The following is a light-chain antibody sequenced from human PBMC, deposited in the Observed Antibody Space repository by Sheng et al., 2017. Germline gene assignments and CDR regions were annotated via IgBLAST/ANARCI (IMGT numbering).Light chain of an antibody. Sequence: QSVLTQPPSVSGAPGQGVTISCSGSSSNIGGGYDVHWYQQVPGAAPRLLIFDNIRRPSGVPDRVSGSKSGTSASLAITGLQAEDEADYYCQSYDNGLSAWVFGGGTRLTVL. CDR1: SSNIGGGYD. J-gene: IGLJ3*02. CDR3: QSYDNGLSAWV. V-gene: IGLV1-40*01. CDR2: DNI.